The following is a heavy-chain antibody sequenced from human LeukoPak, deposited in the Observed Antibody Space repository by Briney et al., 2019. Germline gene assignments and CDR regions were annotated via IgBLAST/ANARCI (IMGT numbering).Heavy chain of an antibody. J-gene: IGHJ6*02. V-gene: IGHV4-59*01. Sequence: PSETLSLTCTVSGGSISSYYWSWIRQPPGKGLEWIGYIYYSGSTNYNPSLKSRVTISVDTSKNQFSLKLSSVTAADTAVYYCAGRPGGSYQYCYYGMDVWGQGTTVTVSS. CDR3: AGRPGGSYQYCYYGMDV. CDR1: GGSISSYY. D-gene: IGHD1-26*01. CDR2: IYYSGST.